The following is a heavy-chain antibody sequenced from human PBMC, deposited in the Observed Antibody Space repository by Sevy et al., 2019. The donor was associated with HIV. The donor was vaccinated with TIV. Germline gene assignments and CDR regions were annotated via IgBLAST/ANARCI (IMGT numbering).Heavy chain of an antibody. CDR1: GFRFSGYA. V-gene: IGHV3-30*04. J-gene: IGHJ4*02. Sequence: GGSLRLSCAASGFRFSGYAMHWVRQAPGKGLEWVAVISTDATKKYHIDSVKGRFTISRDNAKNTLYLQMNSLRSEDTAVYYCARDGGGDYFDYWGQGTWSPSPQ. CDR3: ARDGGGDYFDY. D-gene: IGHD3-16*01. CDR2: ISTDATKK.